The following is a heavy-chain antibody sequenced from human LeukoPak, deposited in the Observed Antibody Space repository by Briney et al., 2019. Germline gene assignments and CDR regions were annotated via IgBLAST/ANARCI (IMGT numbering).Heavy chain of an antibody. J-gene: IGHJ4*02. Sequence: GESLKISCKGSGYSFTNNWIGWVRQMPGKGLEWMGIIYPGDSDTRYSPSFQGQVTISADKSISTAYLQWSSLKASDTAMYYCARLNYYHSSGYRLFDYWGQGTLVTVSS. CDR2: IYPGDSDT. CDR1: GYSFTNNW. V-gene: IGHV5-51*01. D-gene: IGHD3-22*01. CDR3: ARLNYYHSSGYRLFDY.